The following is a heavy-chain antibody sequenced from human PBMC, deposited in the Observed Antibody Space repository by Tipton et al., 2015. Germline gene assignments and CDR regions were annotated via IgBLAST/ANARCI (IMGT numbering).Heavy chain of an antibody. CDR1: GVSVTSGSFY. Sequence: TLSLTCTVSGVSVTSGSFYWSWIRQSPGKGLEWIGYIYYSGSTHYNPSLKSRVTISGDTSERQFSLKLSSVTAADTAVYYCARILEWQTARFDPWGQGTLVTVSS. D-gene: IGHD3-3*01. CDR3: ARILEWQTARFDP. V-gene: IGHV4-61*01. J-gene: IGHJ5*02. CDR2: IYYSGST.